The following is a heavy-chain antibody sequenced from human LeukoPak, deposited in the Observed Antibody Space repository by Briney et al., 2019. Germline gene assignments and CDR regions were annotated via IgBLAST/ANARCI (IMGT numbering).Heavy chain of an antibody. CDR3: ASWVGRDY. Sequence: PGGSLRLSCAASGFSISTYWMTWVRQAPGKGLEWVANIKQDGSEEYYVDSVKGRFTVSRDNAKNSLYLQVNSLRAEDTAVYYCASWVGRDYWGQGTLVTVSS. V-gene: IGHV3-7*01. CDR2: IKQDGSEE. CDR1: GFSISTYW. J-gene: IGHJ4*02. D-gene: IGHD2-15*01.